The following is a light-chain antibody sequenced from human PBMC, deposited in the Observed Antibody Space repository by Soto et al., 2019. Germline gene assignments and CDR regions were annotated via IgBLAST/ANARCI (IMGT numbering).Light chain of an antibody. CDR3: QQRSNWLT. CDR2: DAS. Sequence: EIVLTQSPGTLSLSPGERATLSCRASQSVSNNYLAWYQQKPGQAPRLLIYDASNRATDIPARFSGSGSGTDFTLTISSLEPEDFAVYYCQQRSNWLTFGGGTKVDIK. CDR1: QSVSNNY. V-gene: IGKV3-11*01. J-gene: IGKJ4*01.